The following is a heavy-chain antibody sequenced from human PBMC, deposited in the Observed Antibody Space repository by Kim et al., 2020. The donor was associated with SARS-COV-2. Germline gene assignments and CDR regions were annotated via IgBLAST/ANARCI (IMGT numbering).Heavy chain of an antibody. J-gene: IGHJ6*02. V-gene: IGHV1-18*01. Sequence: ASVKVSCKASGYTFTSYGISWVRQAPGQGLEWMGWISAYNGNTNYAQKLQGRVTMTTDTSTSTAYMELRSLRSDDTAMYYCATDFWTSTYYYYYGMDVWGQGTTVTVSS. CDR3: ATDFWTSTYYYYYGMDV. CDR1: GYTFTSYG. D-gene: IGHD3-3*01. CDR2: ISAYNGNT.